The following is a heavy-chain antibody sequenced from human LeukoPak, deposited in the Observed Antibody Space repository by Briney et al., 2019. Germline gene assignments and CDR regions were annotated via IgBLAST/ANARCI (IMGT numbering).Heavy chain of an antibody. D-gene: IGHD2-2*01. CDR2: ISSSGSTI. CDR1: GFTFSSYA. J-gene: IGHJ4*02. V-gene: IGHV3-48*03. Sequence: LAGGSLRLSCAASGFTFSSYAMNWVRQAPGKGLEWVSYISSSGSTIYYADSVKGRFTISRDNAKNSLYLQMNSLRAEDTAVYYCAGGCSSTSCYEGWGQGTLVTVSS. CDR3: AGGCSSTSCYEG.